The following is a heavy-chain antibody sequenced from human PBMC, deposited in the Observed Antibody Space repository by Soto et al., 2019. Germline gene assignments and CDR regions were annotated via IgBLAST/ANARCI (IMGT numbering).Heavy chain of an antibody. D-gene: IGHD2-8*01. J-gene: IGHJ5*02. CDR2: INAGNGNT. CDR1: GYAFTSYA. CDR3: ARVSTKSEKDSVDP. Sequence: ASVKVSCKASGYAFTSYAMHWVRQAPGQRLEWMGWINAGNGNTKYSQKFQGRVTITRDTSASTAYMELSSLRSEDTAVYYCARVSTKSEKDSVDPWGQGTLVTVSS. V-gene: IGHV1-3*01.